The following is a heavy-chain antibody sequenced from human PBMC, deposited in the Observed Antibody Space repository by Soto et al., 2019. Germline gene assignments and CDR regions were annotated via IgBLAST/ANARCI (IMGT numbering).Heavy chain of an antibody. D-gene: IGHD6-19*01. CDR3: ATRYSSGGSYYYYGVDV. Sequence: QVQLVQSGAEVKKPGSSVKVSCKASGGTFSSYAISWVRQAPGQGLEWMGGIIPIFGTADYAQKFQGRVTITADESTSTAYMELGTLRSEDTAGYYCATRYSSGGSYYYYGVDVWGQGTTVTVSS. V-gene: IGHV1-69*12. J-gene: IGHJ6*02. CDR1: GGTFSSYA. CDR2: IIPIFGTA.